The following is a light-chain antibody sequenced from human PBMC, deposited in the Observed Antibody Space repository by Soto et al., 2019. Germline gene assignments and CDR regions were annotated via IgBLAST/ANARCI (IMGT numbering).Light chain of an antibody. V-gene: IGKV1-33*01. CDR1: QDVRDS. CDR2: DAS. J-gene: IGKJ4*01. CDR3: QQYDALPLT. Sequence: DIQMTQSPSSLSASVGDRVTISCQASQDVRDSVNWYQQLPGKAPKLLIYDASNLETGVPSRFSGSGSGTDFTFTISSLQTEDIATFYCQQYDALPLTFGGGTKVEIK.